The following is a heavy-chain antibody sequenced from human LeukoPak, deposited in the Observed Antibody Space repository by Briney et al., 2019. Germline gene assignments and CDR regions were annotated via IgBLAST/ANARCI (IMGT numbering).Heavy chain of an antibody. D-gene: IGHD1-26*01. Sequence: PSETLSLTCTVSGGSISSSRYYWGWIRQPPGKGLEWIGSIYYSGSTYYNPSLKSRVTISVDTSKNQFSLKLSSVTAADTAVYYCARRLLQPSGSYPFDYWGQGTLVTVSS. CDR1: GGSISSSRYY. V-gene: IGHV4-39*01. J-gene: IGHJ4*02. CDR2: IYYSGST. CDR3: ARRLLQPSGSYPFDY.